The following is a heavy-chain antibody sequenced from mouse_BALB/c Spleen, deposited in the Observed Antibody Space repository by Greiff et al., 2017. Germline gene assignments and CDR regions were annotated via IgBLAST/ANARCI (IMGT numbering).Heavy chain of an antibody. D-gene: IGHD2-13*01. CDR3: VREGLRGDYPYYFDY. CDR2: IWTGGGT. CDR1: GFSLTSYD. Sequence: VKLMESGPGLVAPSQSLSITCTVSGFSLTSYDISWIRQPPGKGLEWLGVIWTGGGTNYNSTFMSRLSISNDNSKSQVSLKMNSLQTDDTAIYYCVREGLRGDYPYYFDYWGQGTTLTVSS. J-gene: IGHJ2*01. V-gene: IGHV2-9-2*01.